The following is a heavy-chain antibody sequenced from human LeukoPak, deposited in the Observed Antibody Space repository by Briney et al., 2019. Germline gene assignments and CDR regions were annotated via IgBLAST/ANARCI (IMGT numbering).Heavy chain of an antibody. D-gene: IGHD5-18*01. CDR3: AKAVDTAIHGD. V-gene: IGHV3-21*04. Sequence: GGSLRLSCAASGFTFSSYSMNWVRQAPGKGLEWVSSISSSSSYIYYADSVKGRFTVSRDNSKNTLYLQMNSLRAEDTAVYYCAKAVDTAIHGDWGQGTLVTVSS. CDR2: ISSSSSYI. J-gene: IGHJ4*02. CDR1: GFTFSSYS.